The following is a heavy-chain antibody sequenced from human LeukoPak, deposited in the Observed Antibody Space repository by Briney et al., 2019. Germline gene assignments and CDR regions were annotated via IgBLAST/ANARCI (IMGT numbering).Heavy chain of an antibody. J-gene: IGHJ4*02. D-gene: IGHD3-10*01. CDR3: ARDPHYGSGSPPGDY. CDR2: INPSGGST. CDR1: GYTFTSYY. V-gene: IGHV1-46*01. Sequence: ASVKVSCKASGYTFTSYYMHWVRQAPGQGLEWMGIINPSGGSTSSAQKFQGRVTMTMDTSTSTVYMELSSLRSEDTAVYYCARDPHYGSGSPPGDYWGQGTLVTVSS.